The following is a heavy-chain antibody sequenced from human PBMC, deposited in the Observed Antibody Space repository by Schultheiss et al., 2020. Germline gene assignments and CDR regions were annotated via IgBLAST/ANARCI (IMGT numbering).Heavy chain of an antibody. J-gene: IGHJ4*02. V-gene: IGHV3-11*05. CDR2: ISSSSSYT. Sequence: GGSLRLSCAASGFTFSDYYMSWIRQAPGKGLEWVSYISSSSSYTNYADSVKGRFTISRDNAKNTLYLQMNSLRAEDTAVYYCAKDPSYSNYFDYWGQGTLVNGYS. CDR3: AKDPSYSNYFDY. CDR1: GFTFSDYY. D-gene: IGHD2-15*01.